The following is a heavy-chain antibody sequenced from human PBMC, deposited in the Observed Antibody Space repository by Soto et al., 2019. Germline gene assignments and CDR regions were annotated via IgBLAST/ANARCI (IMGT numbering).Heavy chain of an antibody. CDR1: GFTFSSYA. V-gene: IGHV3-23*01. D-gene: IGHD3-10*01. CDR3: AKRAYGSDFDY. CDR2: ISGSGDSK. J-gene: IGHJ4*02. Sequence: EVQLLESGGGLVQPGGSLRLSCADSGFTFSSYAMSWVRQAPGKGLEWVSVISGSGDSKYYADSVKGRFTISRDNSKNTLYLQMNSMRVEDTAVYYCAKRAYGSDFDYWGQGTLVTVSS.